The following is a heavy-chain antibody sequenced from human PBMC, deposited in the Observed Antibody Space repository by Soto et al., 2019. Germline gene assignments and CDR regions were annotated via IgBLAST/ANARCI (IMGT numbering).Heavy chain of an antibody. CDR3: TRVASDYGDYYFDY. J-gene: IGHJ4*02. CDR2: IRNKAYGGTT. Sequence: GGSLRLSCTASGFTFGGYAMSWVRQAPGKGLEWVGFIRNKAYGGTTEYAASVKGRFTISRDDSKSIAYLQMNSLKTEDTAVYYCTRVASDYGDYYFDYWGQGTLVTVSS. V-gene: IGHV3-49*04. D-gene: IGHD4-17*01. CDR1: GFTFGGYA.